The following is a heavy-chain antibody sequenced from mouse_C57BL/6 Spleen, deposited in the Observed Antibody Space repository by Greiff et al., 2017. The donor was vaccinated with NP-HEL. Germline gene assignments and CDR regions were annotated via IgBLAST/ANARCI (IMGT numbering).Heavy chain of an antibody. Sequence: EVQLQQSGPELVKPGASVKISCKASGYTFTDYYMNWVKQSHGKSLEWIGDINPNNGGTSYNQKFKGKATLTVDKSSSTAYMELRSLTSEDSAVYYCARDGNWDEGFAYWGQGTLVTVSA. CDR1: GYTFTDYY. CDR2: INPNNGGT. J-gene: IGHJ3*01. CDR3: ARDGNWDEGFAY. D-gene: IGHD4-1*01. V-gene: IGHV1-26*01.